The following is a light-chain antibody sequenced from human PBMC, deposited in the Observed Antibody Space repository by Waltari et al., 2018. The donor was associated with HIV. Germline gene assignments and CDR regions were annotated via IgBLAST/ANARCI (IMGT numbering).Light chain of an antibody. CDR1: ALPTQS. V-gene: IGLV3-25*03. CDR3: QSADTSGTHVV. Sequence: SYELTQPPSVSVSPGQTARITCSGDALPTQSAYWYQQKPGQAPVLVIYKDSERPSGIPERVSGSSSGTTVTLTISGVQAEDEADYYCQSADTSGTHVVFGGGTKLTVL. J-gene: IGLJ2*01. CDR2: KDS.